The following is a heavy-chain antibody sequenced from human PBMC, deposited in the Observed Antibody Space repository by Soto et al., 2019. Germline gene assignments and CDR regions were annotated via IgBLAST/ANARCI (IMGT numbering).Heavy chain of an antibody. Sequence: HPGGSLRLSCVASGLTFGSRAMSWVRQAPGKGLEWVSAISDSGDTTHYADSVKGRFTISRDTSKNTLYLQMNTLRAEDTAVYYCAKDKPGTTSFDYWGRGTLVTVSS. D-gene: IGHD1-1*01. CDR3: AKDKPGTTSFDY. J-gene: IGHJ4*02. V-gene: IGHV3-23*01. CDR2: ISDSGDTT. CDR1: GLTFGSRA.